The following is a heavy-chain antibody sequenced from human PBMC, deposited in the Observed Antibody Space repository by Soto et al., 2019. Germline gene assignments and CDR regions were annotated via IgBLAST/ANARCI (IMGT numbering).Heavy chain of an antibody. CDR3: ARPLGGDGGGGDCFDY. V-gene: IGHV3-30-3*01. Sequence: QVQLVESGGGVVQPGRSLRLSCAASGFTFSSYAMHWVRQAPGKGLEWVAVISYDGSNKYYADSVKGRFTISRDNSKNXLYLQMNSLRAEDTAVYYCARPLGGDGGGGDCFDYWGQGTLVTVSS. CDR1: GFTFSSYA. CDR2: ISYDGSNK. J-gene: IGHJ4*02. D-gene: IGHD2-21*01.